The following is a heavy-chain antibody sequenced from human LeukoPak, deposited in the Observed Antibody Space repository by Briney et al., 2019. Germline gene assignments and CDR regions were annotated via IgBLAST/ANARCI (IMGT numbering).Heavy chain of an antibody. J-gene: IGHJ4*02. V-gene: IGHV3-7*01. CDR2: IKQDGSEK. Sequence: QPGRSLRLSCAASGFTFSSYAMHWVRQAPGKGLEWVANIKQDGSEKYYVDSVKGRFTISRDNAKNSLYLQMNSLRAEDTAVYYCATAPGSYAFDYWGQGTLVTVSS. CDR3: ATAPGSYAFDY. CDR1: GFTFSSYA. D-gene: IGHD4-17*01.